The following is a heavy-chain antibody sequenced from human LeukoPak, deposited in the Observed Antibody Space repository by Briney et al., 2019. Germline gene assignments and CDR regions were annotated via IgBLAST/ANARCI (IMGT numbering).Heavy chain of an antibody. CDR2: ISWNSGSI. J-gene: IGHJ3*02. D-gene: IGHD3-9*01. Sequence: GRSLRLSCAASGVTFDDYAMHWVRQAPGQGLEWGSGISWNSGSIGYAESVKGRFTISRDNAQNSLYLHMNSLRSEDTALYCCALRLRYFDRFSVGAFDIWGQGTMVTVSS. CDR1: GVTFDDYA. V-gene: IGHV3-9*01. CDR3: ALRLRYFDRFSVGAFDI.